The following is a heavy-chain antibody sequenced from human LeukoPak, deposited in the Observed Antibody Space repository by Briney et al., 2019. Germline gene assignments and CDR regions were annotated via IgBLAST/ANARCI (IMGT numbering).Heavy chain of an antibody. V-gene: IGHV1-2*02. J-gene: IGHJ4*02. CDR1: GYTFTGYY. D-gene: IGHD6-13*01. CDR3: ARGVKSIAAAADPNFDY. Sequence: ASVKVSCKASGYTFTGYYMHWVRQAPGQGLEWMGWINPNSGGTNYAQKFQGRVTMTRDTSISTVYMELSRLRSDDTAVYYCARGVKSIAAAADPNFDYWGQGTLVTVSS. CDR2: INPNSGGT.